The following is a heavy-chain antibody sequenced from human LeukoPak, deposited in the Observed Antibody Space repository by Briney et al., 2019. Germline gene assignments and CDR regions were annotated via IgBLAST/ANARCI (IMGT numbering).Heavy chain of an antibody. V-gene: IGHV4-59*08. J-gene: IGHJ4*02. CDR3: ARWSVLWFGEVYFDY. CDR2: IYYSGST. D-gene: IGHD3-10*01. CDR1: GGSISSYY. Sequence: PSETLSLTCTVSGGSISSYYWSWIRQPPGKGLEWIGYIYYSGSTNYNPSLKSRVTISVDTSKNQFSLKLSSVTAADTAVYYCARWSVLWFGEVYFDYWGQGTPVTVSS.